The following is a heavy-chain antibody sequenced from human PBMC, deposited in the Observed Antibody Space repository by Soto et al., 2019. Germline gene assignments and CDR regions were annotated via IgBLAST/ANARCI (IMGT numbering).Heavy chain of an antibody. CDR2: IYHSGST. CDR3: ARVPDY. J-gene: IGHJ4*02. V-gene: IGHV4-30-2*01. Sequence: IPSHNRRVAKGSITRWGSSWSWMRQPPGKGLEWIGYIYHSGSTYYNPSLKSRVTISVDRSKNQFSLRLSSVTAADTAVYYCARVPDYWGQGTLVTVSS. CDR1: KGSITRWGSS.